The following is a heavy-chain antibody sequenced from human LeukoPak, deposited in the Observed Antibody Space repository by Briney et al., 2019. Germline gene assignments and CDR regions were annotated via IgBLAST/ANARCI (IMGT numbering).Heavy chain of an antibody. CDR3: AREVEAFDL. J-gene: IGHJ3*01. CDR1: EFTISRYW. Sequence: GGSLRLSCVASEFTISRYWMSWVRQAPGKGLEWVANIKQDGSAKNYVDSVKGRFAISRDNAKNSLYLQMNSLRPEDTAVYYCAREVEAFDLWGQGTMVTVSS. CDR2: IKQDGSAK. V-gene: IGHV3-7*01.